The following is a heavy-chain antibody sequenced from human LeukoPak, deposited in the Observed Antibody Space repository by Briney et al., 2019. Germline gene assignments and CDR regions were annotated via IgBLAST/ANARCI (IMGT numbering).Heavy chain of an antibody. CDR2: ISERGGST. J-gene: IGHJ4*02. V-gene: IGHV3-23*01. CDR1: GISLSNYA. D-gene: IGHD3-10*01. CDR3: AKRGVVIRGLLVIGYQQEAYHYDF. Sequence: PGGSLRLSCVVSGISLSNYAMTWVRQAPGKGLEWVSYISERGGSTTYADSVKGRFTISRDTSLNTLYLQMNNLRAEDTAVYFCAKRGVVIRGLLVIGYQQEAYHYDFWGQGVLVTVSS.